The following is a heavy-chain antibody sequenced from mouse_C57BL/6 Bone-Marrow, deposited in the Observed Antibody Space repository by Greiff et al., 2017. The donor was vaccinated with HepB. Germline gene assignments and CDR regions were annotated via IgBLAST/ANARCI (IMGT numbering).Heavy chain of an antibody. CDR2: ILPGSGST. J-gene: IGHJ1*03. CDR1: GYTFTGYW. Sequence: VQLQQSGAELMKPGASVKLSCKATGYTFTGYWIEWVKQRPGHGLEWIGEILPGSGSTNYNEKFKGKATFTADTSSNTAYMRLSSLTTEDSAIYYCARYYYGSSYWYFDVWGTGTTVTVSS. D-gene: IGHD1-1*01. V-gene: IGHV1-9*01. CDR3: ARYYYGSSYWYFDV.